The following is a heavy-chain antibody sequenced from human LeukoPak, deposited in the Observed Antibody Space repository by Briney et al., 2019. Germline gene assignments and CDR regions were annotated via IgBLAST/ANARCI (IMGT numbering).Heavy chain of an antibody. J-gene: IGHJ4*02. V-gene: IGHV3-66*03. CDR1: GFTVSTNY. CDR3: ARDGGLAPYSSSTPFDY. D-gene: IGHD6-6*01. CDR2: IYSSGST. Sequence: GGSLRLSCAASGFTVSTNYMSWVRQAPGKGLEWVSVIYSSGSTYYADSMKGRFTIFRDNSKNTLYLQMNSLRAEDTAVYYCARDGGLAPYSSSTPFDYWGQGTLVTVSS.